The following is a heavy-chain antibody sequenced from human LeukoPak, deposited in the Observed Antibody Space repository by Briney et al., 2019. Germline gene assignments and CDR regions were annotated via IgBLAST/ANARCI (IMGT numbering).Heavy chain of an antibody. V-gene: IGHV3-7*01. CDR1: GFTFSSNW. J-gene: IGHJ4*02. CDR3: AREGDYYASGSYYNLLDY. Sequence: GGSLRLSCAASGFTFSSNWMSWVRQAPGKGLEWVANIKQEGSEKYYVDSVKGRFTTSRDNAKNSLYLQMNSLSAEDTAVYYCAREGDYYASGSYYNLLDYWGQGTLVTVSS. D-gene: IGHD3-10*01. CDR2: IKQEGSEK.